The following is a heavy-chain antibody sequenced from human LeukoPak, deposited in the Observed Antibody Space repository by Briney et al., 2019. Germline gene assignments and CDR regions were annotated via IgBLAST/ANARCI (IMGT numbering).Heavy chain of an antibody. D-gene: IGHD3-9*01. CDR1: GGTFSSYT. V-gene: IGHV1-69*02. J-gene: IGHJ3*02. CDR3: ARGSPQQYYDILTGYYIEAFDI. Sequence: SVKVSCRASGGTFSSYTISWVRQAPGQGLEWMGRIIPILGIANYAQKFQGRVTITADKSTSTAYMELSSLRSEDTAVYYCARGSPQQYYDILTGYYIEAFDIWGQGTMVTVSS. CDR2: IIPILGIA.